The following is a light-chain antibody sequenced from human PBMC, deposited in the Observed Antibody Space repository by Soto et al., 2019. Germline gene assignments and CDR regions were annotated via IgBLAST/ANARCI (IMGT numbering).Light chain of an antibody. V-gene: IGKV3-11*01. CDR1: QSVSSY. CDR3: QQRSTSLT. J-gene: IGKJ4*01. Sequence: EIVLTQSPATLSLSPGERATLSCRASQSVSSYLAWYQQKPGQAPRLLIYDASNRATGIPARFSGSGSGTDFSLTSSSLEPEDFAVYYCQQRSTSLTFGGGTKGEIK. CDR2: DAS.